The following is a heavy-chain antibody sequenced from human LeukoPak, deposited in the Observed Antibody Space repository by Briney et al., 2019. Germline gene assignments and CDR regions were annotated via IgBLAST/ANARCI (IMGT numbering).Heavy chain of an antibody. CDR3: ARGNYYDTSAYYPQ. J-gene: IGHJ4*02. Sequence: SETLSLTCTVSGDSISSSRYYWGWIRQPPGKGLEWIGTIYHSGSTYYNPSLKSRVTISVDTSKNQFSLKLNSVTAADTAVYYCARGNYYDTSAYYPQWGQGTLVTVSS. V-gene: IGHV4-39*07. CDR1: GDSISSSRYY. D-gene: IGHD3-22*01. CDR2: IYHSGST.